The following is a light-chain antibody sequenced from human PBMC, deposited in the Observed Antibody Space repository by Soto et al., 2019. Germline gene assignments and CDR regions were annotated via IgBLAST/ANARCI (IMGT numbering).Light chain of an antibody. Sequence: QSVLTQPPSVSAAPGQKVTISCSGGSSNIGNNYVSWYQQLPGTAPKLLIYDNNKRPSGIPDRFSGSKSGTSATLGITGLQTGDEADYYCGTWDSSLSAVYVFGTGTKLTVL. CDR1: SSNIGNNY. CDR3: GTWDSSLSAVYV. J-gene: IGLJ1*01. CDR2: DNN. V-gene: IGLV1-51*01.